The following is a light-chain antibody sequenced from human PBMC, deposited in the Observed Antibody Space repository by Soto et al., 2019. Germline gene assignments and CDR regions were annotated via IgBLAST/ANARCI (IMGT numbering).Light chain of an antibody. J-gene: IGKJ4*01. CDR1: QSLSSSY. V-gene: IGKV3-20*01. CDR3: QQYGSSPLT. Sequence: EIGLTQSAGTLSWSAGERATLSCGASQSLSSSYLAWYQQKPGQAPRLLIYGASSRATGIPDRFNGSVSGTDFNLTISRLETEDFVVYYCQQYGSSPLTFGGGTKVDIK. CDR2: GAS.